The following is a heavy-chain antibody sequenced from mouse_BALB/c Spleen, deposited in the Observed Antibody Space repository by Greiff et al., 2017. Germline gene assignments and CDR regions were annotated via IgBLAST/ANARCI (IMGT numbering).Heavy chain of an antibody. V-gene: IGHV2-2*02. CDR3: ARSYGRGFAY. Sequence: VQLQESGPGLVQPSQSLSITCTVSGFSLTSYGVHWVRQSPGKGLEWLGVIWSGGSTDYNAAFISRLSISKDNSKSQVFFKMNSLQANDTAIYYCARSYGRGFAYWGQGTLVTVSA. J-gene: IGHJ3*01. CDR2: IWSGGST. CDR1: GFSLTSYG. D-gene: IGHD1-1*02.